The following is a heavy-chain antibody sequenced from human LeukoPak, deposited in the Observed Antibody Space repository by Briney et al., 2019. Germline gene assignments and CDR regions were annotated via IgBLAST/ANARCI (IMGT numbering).Heavy chain of an antibody. CDR3: ARVSRYYYYDSSDFAWFDP. Sequence: SETLSLTCTVSGGSISSYYWSWIRQPPGKGLEWIAYIYYSGSTNYNPSLKSRVTISVDTSKNQFSLKLSSVTAADTAVYYCARVSRYYYYDSSDFAWFDPWGQGNLVTVSS. J-gene: IGHJ5*02. D-gene: IGHD3-22*01. V-gene: IGHV4-59*01. CDR1: GGSISSYY. CDR2: IYYSGST.